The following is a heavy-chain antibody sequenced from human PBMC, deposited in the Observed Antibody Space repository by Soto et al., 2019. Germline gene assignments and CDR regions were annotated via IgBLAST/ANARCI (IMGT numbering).Heavy chain of an antibody. CDR1: GFTFSDYY. V-gene: IGHV3-11*01. J-gene: IGHJ2*01. CDR2: ISSSGSTI. Sequence: PGGSLRLSCADSGFTFSDYYMSWIRPAPGKGLEWVSYISSSGSTIYYADSVKGRFTISRDNAKNSLYLQMNSLRAEDTAVYYCASPPSGTPINWYFDLWGRGTLVTVSS. CDR3: ASPPSGTPINWYFDL. D-gene: IGHD1-1*01.